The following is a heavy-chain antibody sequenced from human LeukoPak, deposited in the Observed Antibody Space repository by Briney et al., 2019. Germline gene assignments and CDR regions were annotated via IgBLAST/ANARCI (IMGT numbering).Heavy chain of an antibody. CDR1: GGSVSSSPYY. CDR3: TRRSNSQPPNY. J-gene: IGHJ4*02. CDR2: IYYSGST. Sequence: SETLSLTCTVSGGSVSSSPYYWGWIRQPPGKDLEWIGSIYYSGSTYYNPSLKSRVTISVDTSKNQFSLKLSSVTAADTAVYYCTRRSNSQPPNYWGQGTLVTVSS. D-gene: IGHD4-23*01. V-gene: IGHV4-39*01.